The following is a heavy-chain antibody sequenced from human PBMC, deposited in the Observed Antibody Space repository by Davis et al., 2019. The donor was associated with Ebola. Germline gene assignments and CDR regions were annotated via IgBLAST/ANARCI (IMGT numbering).Heavy chain of an antibody. V-gene: IGHV3-21*01. J-gene: IGHJ3*02. CDR3: ARRMVTLGYDI. CDR1: GFTFSSYE. CDR2: ISSGSAYI. Sequence: GGSLTLSCAASGFTFSSYEMNWVRQAPGKGLEWVSSISSGSAYIFYADAVKGRFTISRDNAKNSAFLQMNSLRAEDTAVYYCARRMVTLGYDIWGQGTMVTVSS. D-gene: IGHD2-21*02.